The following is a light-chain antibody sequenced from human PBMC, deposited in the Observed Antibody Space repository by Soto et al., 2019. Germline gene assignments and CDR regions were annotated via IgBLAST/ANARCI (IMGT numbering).Light chain of an antibody. CDR1: QSISSY. CDR3: QQSYTVPPWT. Sequence: DIQMTQSPSSLSASVGDRVTIACRASQSISSYLNWYQQKPGKAPNLLLYAASSLQSGVPSSFSGSGSGTDFALTSSSLQPEDCVTYYWQQSYTVPPWTVRRGTKVEIK. J-gene: IGKJ1*01. V-gene: IGKV1-39*01. CDR2: AAS.